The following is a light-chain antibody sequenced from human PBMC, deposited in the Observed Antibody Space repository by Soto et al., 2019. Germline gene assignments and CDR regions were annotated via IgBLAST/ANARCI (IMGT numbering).Light chain of an antibody. CDR1: QTLRNK. CDR2: GGF. CDR3: QQRNASPLT. J-gene: IGKJ3*01. Sequence: IVLTQSPGTLSVSPGERVILSCRASQTLRNKLAWYQQKPGQAPRLLIYGGFTRATGIPARFSGSGSGTEFTLTINCLQSADFAIEYCQQRNASPLTFGPGTKLDLK. V-gene: IGKV3-15*01.